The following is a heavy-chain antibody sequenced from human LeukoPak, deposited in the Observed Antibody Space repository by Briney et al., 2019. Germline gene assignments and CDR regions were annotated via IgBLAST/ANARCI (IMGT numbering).Heavy chain of an antibody. CDR2: IYHSGST. V-gene: IGHV4-30-2*01. J-gene: IGHJ4*02. D-gene: IGHD6-19*01. Sequence: SQTLSLTCAVSGGSISSGGYSWSWIRQPPGKGLEWIGYIYHSGSTYYNPSLKSRVTISVDRSKNQFSLKLSSVTAADTAVYYCARAPRTKGWYEGAYFDYWGQGTLVTVSS. CDR3: ARAPRTKGWYEGAYFDY. CDR1: GGSISSGGYS.